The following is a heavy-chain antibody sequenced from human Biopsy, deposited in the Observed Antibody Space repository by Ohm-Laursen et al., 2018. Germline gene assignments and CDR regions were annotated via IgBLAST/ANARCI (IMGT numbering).Heavy chain of an antibody. CDR3: ARATNSTGWPYYYFYGMDV. J-gene: IGHJ6*02. CDR2: IYYSGST. CDR1: GGSISWDN. D-gene: IGHD2/OR15-2a*01. V-gene: IGHV4-59*01. Sequence: TLSFTCSVSGGSISWDNWSWMRQTPGKGLEWIGYIYYSGSTNYNPSLKSRVTISVDTSKNQFSLRLNSVTAADTAVYYCARATNSTGWPYYYFYGMDVWGQGTTVTVSS.